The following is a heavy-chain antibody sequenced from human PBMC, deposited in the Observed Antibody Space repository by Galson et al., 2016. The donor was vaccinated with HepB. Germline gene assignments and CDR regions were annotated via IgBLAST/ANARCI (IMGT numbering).Heavy chain of an antibody. CDR3: ATLGFCGTTTCNF. CDR1: GFTFNNAW. CDR2: SKSTNDGGAI. J-gene: IGHJ4*02. V-gene: IGHV3-15*07. D-gene: IGHD2-2*01. Sequence: SLRLSCAVSGFTFNNAWMNWVRQAPGKGLEWVGRSKSTNDGGAIDYAAPVEGRFTISRDDSRNSVYLQMDSLRADDTAVYFCATLGFCGTTTCNFWGQGTLVTVSS.